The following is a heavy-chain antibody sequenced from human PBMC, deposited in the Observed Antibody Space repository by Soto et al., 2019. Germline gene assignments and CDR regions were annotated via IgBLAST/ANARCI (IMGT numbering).Heavy chain of an antibody. D-gene: IGHD1-26*01. CDR3: ARDLSGSPHS. CDR1: GYTFTGYY. CDR2: INPNSGGT. V-gene: IGHV1-2*04. J-gene: IGHJ4*02. Sequence: QVQLVQSGAEVKKPGASVKVSCKASGYTFTGYYMHWVRQAPGQGLEWMGWINPNSGGTNYAQKFQGWVTMTRDTSISPAYMELSRLRADDTAVDYCARDLSGSPHSSGQGTLVTVSS.